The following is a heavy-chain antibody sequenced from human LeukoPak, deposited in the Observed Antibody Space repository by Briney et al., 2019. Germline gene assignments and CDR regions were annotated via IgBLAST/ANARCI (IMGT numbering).Heavy chain of an antibody. CDR1: GGSISNYY. CDR3: ARHVRSGYNLLDY. CDR2: IYFSGSS. Sequence: SETLSLTCTVYGGSISNYYWSWIRQPPRKGREWIGYIYFSGSSNQNPSLRSRVTMSVDTSKNQFSLKLSPATAADTAVYYCARHVRSGYNLLDYWGQGTLVTVSS. V-gene: IGHV4-59*08. J-gene: IGHJ4*02. D-gene: IGHD5-24*01.